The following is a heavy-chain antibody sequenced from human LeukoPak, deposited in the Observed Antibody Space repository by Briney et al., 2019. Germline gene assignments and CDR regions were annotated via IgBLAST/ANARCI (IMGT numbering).Heavy chain of an antibody. Sequence: GASVKVSCKASGYTFTSYGISWVRQAPGQGLEWMGIIDPSGGSTTYAQEFQGRVTMTTDTSISTAYMELSSLRSDDTAVYYCARGLNDYLWGRSRSRFDPWGQGTLVTVSS. J-gene: IGHJ5*02. CDR3: ARGLNDYLWGRSRSRFDP. CDR1: GYTFTSYG. V-gene: IGHV1-46*01. D-gene: IGHD3-16*02. CDR2: IDPSGGST.